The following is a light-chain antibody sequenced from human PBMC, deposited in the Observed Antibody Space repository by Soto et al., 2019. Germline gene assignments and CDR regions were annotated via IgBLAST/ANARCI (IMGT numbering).Light chain of an antibody. J-gene: IGLJ1*01. CDR1: SSDVGGHNY. CDR3: SAYTSGSTLV. V-gene: IGLV2-14*03. Sequence: QSVLTQPASVSASPGQSITISCTGTSSDVGGHNYVSWYQQYPGKAPKLIIYEVNSRLSGVSSRFSGSKSGNTASLTISGLQADDEADYYCSAYTSGSTLVFGTGTKLTVL. CDR2: EVN.